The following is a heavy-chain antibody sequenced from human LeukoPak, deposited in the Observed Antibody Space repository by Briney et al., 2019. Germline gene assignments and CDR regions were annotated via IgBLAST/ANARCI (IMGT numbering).Heavy chain of an antibody. D-gene: IGHD4-17*01. V-gene: IGHV4-4*07. CDR2: IYTSGST. CDR3: ANSIDFDYGDYYFDY. Sequence: SETLSLTCTVSGGSISRYYWSWIRQPAGKGLEWIGRIYTSGSTNYNPSLKSRVTISLDTSKNQFSLKLSSVTAADTAVYYCANSIDFDYGDYYFDYWGQGALDTISS. J-gene: IGHJ4*02. CDR1: GGSISRYY.